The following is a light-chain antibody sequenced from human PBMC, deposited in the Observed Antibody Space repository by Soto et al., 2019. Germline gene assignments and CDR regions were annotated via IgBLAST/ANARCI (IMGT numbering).Light chain of an antibody. CDR1: SGHSSYA. J-gene: IGLJ2*01. CDR2: IKRDGSH. V-gene: IGLV4-69*01. Sequence: QLVLTQSPSASASLGASVKLTCTLSSGHSSYAIAWHQQQPEKGPRFLMKIKRDGSHNKGDGIPDRFSGSSSGAERHLTISSLQSEDEADYYCQTWGTGILVFGGGTKLTVL. CDR3: QTWGTGILV.